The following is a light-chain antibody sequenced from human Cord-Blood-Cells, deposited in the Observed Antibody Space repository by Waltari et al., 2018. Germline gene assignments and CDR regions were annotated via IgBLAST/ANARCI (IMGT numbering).Light chain of an antibody. Sequence: DIVMTQSPDSLSVSLGERATINCKSRQSVLYSSNNKNYLAWYQQKPGQPPTLLIYWASTRESGVPDRFSGSGSGTDFTLTISSLQAEDVAVYYCQQYYSTPWTFGQGTKVEIK. J-gene: IGKJ1*01. V-gene: IGKV4-1*01. CDR1: QSVLYSSNNKNY. CDR3: QQYYSTPWT. CDR2: WAS.